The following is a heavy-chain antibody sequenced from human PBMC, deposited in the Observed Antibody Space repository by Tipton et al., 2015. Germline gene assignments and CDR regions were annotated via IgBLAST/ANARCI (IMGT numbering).Heavy chain of an antibody. Sequence: TLSLTCTVSGGSVTSGSYYWSWIRQPPGKGLEWIGYISYTDGAHYNPALKSRVTISVDTSKNQFSLTLNSVAAADTAVYYCARSELGDFDSWGKGTLVSVSS. CDR2: ISYTDGA. CDR3: ARSELGDFDS. J-gene: IGHJ4*02. CDR1: GGSVTSGSYY. D-gene: IGHD7-27*01. V-gene: IGHV4-61*01.